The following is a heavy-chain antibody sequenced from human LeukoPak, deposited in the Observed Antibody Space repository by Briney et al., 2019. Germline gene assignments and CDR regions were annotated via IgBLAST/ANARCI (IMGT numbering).Heavy chain of an antibody. V-gene: IGHV3-66*01. Sequence: PGGSLRLSCAVSGFTLSSYAMSWVRQAPGKGLEWVSVIYSGGSTYYADSVKGRFTISRDNSKNTLYLQMNSLRAEDTAVYYCARDGVIIGIDAFDIWGQGTMVTVSS. CDR2: IYSGGST. CDR1: GFTLSSYA. D-gene: IGHD3-3*01. J-gene: IGHJ3*02. CDR3: ARDGVIIGIDAFDI.